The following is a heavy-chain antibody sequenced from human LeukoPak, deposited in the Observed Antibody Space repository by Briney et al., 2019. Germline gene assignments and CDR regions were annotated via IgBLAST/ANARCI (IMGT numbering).Heavy chain of an antibody. Sequence: ASVKVSCKASGYTFTGYYMHWVRQAPGQGLEWMGRINPNSGGTNYAQKFQGRVTMTRDTSISTAYMELSRLRSDDTAVYYCARVSSGSYLLDYWGQGTLVTVS. CDR2: INPNSGGT. J-gene: IGHJ4*02. D-gene: IGHD1-26*01. CDR3: ARVSSGSYLLDY. CDR1: GYTFTGYY. V-gene: IGHV1-2*06.